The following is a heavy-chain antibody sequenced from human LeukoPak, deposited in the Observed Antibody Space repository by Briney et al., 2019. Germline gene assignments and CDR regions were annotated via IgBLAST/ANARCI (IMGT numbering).Heavy chain of an antibody. CDR2: IYPGDSDT. J-gene: IGHJ5*02. D-gene: IGHD2-2*01. V-gene: IGHV5-51*01. CDR1: GYSFTSHW. CDR3: ARLVPIVVVPAADNWFDP. Sequence: GGSLRLSCKGSGYSFTSHWIGWVRQMPGKGLEWMGIIYPGDSDTRYSPSFQGQVTISADKSISTAYLQWISLKASDTAMYYCARLVPIVVVPAADNWFDPWGQGTLVTVSS.